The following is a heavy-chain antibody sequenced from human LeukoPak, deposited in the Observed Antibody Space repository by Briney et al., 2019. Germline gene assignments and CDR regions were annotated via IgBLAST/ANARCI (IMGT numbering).Heavy chain of an antibody. D-gene: IGHD3-22*01. CDR2: ITISGSYI. Sequence: PGGSLRLSCAASGFLFSSYSMNWVRQAPGKGLEWASSITISGSYIYYADSVKGRFTISRDNAKNSLYLQMNSLRAEDTAVYYCARDKIPLDFYDSSGPSYYFDYWGQGTLVTVSS. V-gene: IGHV3-21*01. CDR1: GFLFSSYS. J-gene: IGHJ4*02. CDR3: ARDKIPLDFYDSSGPSYYFDY.